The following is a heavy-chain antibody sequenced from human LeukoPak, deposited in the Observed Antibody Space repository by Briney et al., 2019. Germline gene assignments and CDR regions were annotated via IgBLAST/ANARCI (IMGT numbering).Heavy chain of an antibody. V-gene: IGHV3-7*01. Sequence: GGSLRLSCAASGFTFNHYWMSWVRQAPGKGLEWLANIKQDGSQIYYVDSVKGRFTTSRDNAESSLYLQMNSLRAEDTAVYYCARDSSSSGLDALDIWGQGTMVTVSS. CDR2: IKQDGSQI. CDR3: ARDSSSSGLDALDI. CDR1: GFTFNHYW. J-gene: IGHJ3*02. D-gene: IGHD6-13*01.